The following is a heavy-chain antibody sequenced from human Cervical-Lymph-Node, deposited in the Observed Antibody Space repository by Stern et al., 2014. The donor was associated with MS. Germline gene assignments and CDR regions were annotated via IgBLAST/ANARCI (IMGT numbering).Heavy chain of an antibody. D-gene: IGHD3-10*01. V-gene: IGHV3-21*01. Sequence: VQLVESGGGLVKPGGSLRLSCAASGFTFNNYRMNWVRQAPGQGLEWVSSISESSSYIYYADSVKGRFTISRDNAKNSLFLQMNSLRAEDTAVYYCARDYNGLAYWGQGTLVTVSS. CDR2: ISESSSYI. CDR1: GFTFNNYR. J-gene: IGHJ4*02. CDR3: ARDYNGLAY.